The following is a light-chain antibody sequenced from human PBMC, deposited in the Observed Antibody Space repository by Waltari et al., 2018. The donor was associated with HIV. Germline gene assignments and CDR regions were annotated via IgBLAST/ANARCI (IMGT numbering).Light chain of an antibody. J-gene: IGKJ1*01. CDR1: QKILFSSTNKNY. V-gene: IGKV4-1*01. Sequence: DIVLTQSPDSLAVSLGERATMNCKSSQKILFSSTNKNYLSWYQQRPGQPPRLLIYGASSRESGVPERFTGSGSGTNFTLTSSRLQADDVAVYFCQQYYSTPRTFGQGTKV. CDR3: QQYYSTPRT. CDR2: GAS.